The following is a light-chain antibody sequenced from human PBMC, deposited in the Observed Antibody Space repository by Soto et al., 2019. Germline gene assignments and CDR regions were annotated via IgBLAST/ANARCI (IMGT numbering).Light chain of an antibody. CDR2: DAS. J-gene: IGKJ1*01. CDR1: QSISTY. CDR3: QQYNNWPRT. Sequence: EIVLTKSPATLSLSPGEIATLSRRASQSISTYLAWYQQKPGQAPRLLIYDASYRATGIPARFSGSGSGTEFTLTISSLQSEDFAVYYCQQYNNWPRTFGQGTKVDIK. V-gene: IGKV3D-15*01.